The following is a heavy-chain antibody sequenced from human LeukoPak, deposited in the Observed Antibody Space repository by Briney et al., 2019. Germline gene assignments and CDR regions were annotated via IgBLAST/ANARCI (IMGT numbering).Heavy chain of an antibody. Sequence: SETLSLTCTVSGGSISSYYWSWIRQPAGKGLEWIGRIYISGSTNYNPSLKSRVTMSVDTSKNQFSLKLSSVTAADTAVYYCARTYYYGSGRYFDYWGQGTLVTVSS. V-gene: IGHV4-4*07. CDR2: IYISGST. D-gene: IGHD3-10*01. CDR1: GGSISSYY. J-gene: IGHJ4*02. CDR3: ARTYYYGSGRYFDY.